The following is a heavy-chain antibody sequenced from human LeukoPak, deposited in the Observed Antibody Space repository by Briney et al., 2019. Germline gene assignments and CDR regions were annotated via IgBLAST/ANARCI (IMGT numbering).Heavy chain of an antibody. CDR2: SSGSGDA. CDR1: GFTFSTYA. CDR3: AKPSPGRVYYYYYGMDV. Sequence: GGSLRLSCAASGFTFSTYAMSWVRQAPGKGLEWVSASSGSGDAYYADSVKGRFTISRDNSKNTVYLQMNSLRAEDTAVYYCAKPSPGRVYYYYYGMDVWGQGTTVTVSS. V-gene: IGHV3-23*01. J-gene: IGHJ6*02.